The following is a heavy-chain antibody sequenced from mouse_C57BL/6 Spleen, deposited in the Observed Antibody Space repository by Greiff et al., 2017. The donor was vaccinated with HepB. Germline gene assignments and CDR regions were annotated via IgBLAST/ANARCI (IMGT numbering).Heavy chain of an antibody. CDR1: GFNIKNTY. CDR3: ARSTVYYDYDGYFDV. D-gene: IGHD2-4*01. CDR2: IDPANGNT. V-gene: IGHV14-3*01. Sequence: EVQLQQSVAELVRPGASVKLSCTASGFNIKNTYMHWVKQRPEQGLEWIGRIDPANGNTKYAPKFQGKATITSDTSYNTAYLQLSSLTSVDTAIYYCARSTVYYDYDGYFDVWGTGTTVTVSS. J-gene: IGHJ1*03.